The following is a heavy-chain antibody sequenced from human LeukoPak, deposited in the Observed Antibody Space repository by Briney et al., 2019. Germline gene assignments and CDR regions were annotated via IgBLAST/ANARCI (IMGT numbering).Heavy chain of an antibody. D-gene: IGHD6-13*01. CDR2: IYHSGST. CDR1: GYSISSGYF. V-gene: IGHV4-38-2*02. Sequence: SETLSLTCTVSGYSISSGYFWGWIRQPPGKGLEWIGSIYHSGSTSYNPSHKSRLTISVDTSKNQFSLKLNFVTAADTAMYYCARMFRSSWYINWFDPWGQGTLVTVSS. CDR3: ARMFRSSWYINWFDP. J-gene: IGHJ5*02.